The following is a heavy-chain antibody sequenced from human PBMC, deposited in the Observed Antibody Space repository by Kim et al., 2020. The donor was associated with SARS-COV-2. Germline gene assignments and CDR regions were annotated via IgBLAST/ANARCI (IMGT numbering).Heavy chain of an antibody. J-gene: IGHJ3*02. V-gene: IGHV1-46*01. CDR3: ASPLDGDYVAFDI. CDR2: INPSGGST. Sequence: ASVKVSCKASGYTFTSYYMHWVRQAPGQGLEWMGIINPSGGSTSYAQKFQGRVTMTRDTSTSTVYMELSSLRPEDTAVFYCASPLDGDYVAFDIWGQGTMVTVSS. D-gene: IGHD4-17*01. CDR1: GYTFTSYY.